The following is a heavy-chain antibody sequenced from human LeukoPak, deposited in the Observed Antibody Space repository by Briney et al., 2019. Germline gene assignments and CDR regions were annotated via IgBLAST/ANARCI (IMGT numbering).Heavy chain of an antibody. J-gene: IGHJ4*02. CDR1: GFIFDDSV. D-gene: IGHD6-13*01. CDR3: AKDIRKYSSGWYAGGGDY. Sequence: LRLSCAASGFIFDDSVMHCVRQAPGKGLEWVSVISWNRVRIGEAEYVKGRFSSSSENAKDTMYLQMSSLRGEDTALYKCAKDIRKYSSGWYAGGGDYSGQGTLVTVSS. V-gene: IGHV3-9*01. CDR2: ISWNRVRI.